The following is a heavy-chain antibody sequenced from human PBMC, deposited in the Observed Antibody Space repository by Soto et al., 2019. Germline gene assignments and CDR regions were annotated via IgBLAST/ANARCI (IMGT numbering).Heavy chain of an antibody. Sequence: ASVKVSCKTSGYTFSTYDINWARQAPGQGLEWMGWMNPNSGDTGYAQKFLGRLTMTRDSSIRTVYMELSSLSSEDTAVYYCARVNYYGSGSYQDFFYFYALDVWGQGTTVTVSS. D-gene: IGHD3-10*01. V-gene: IGHV1-8*01. CDR2: MNPNSGDT. CDR1: GYTFSTYD. J-gene: IGHJ6*02. CDR3: ARVNYYGSGSYQDFFYFYALDV.